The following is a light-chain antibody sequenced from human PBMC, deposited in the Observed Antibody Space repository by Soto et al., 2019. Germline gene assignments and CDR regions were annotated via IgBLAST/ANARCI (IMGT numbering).Light chain of an antibody. CDR3: QQYNSYSGT. CDR1: QSISSW. CDR2: DAS. V-gene: IGKV1-5*01. Sequence: DIQMTKSPSTLSASVGDRVTITCRASQSISSWLSWYQQKAGNAPKLLIYDASSLESGVPSRFSGSGSGTEFALAISSLHPDDFATYYCQQYNSYSGTFGQGTNVDIK. J-gene: IGKJ1*01.